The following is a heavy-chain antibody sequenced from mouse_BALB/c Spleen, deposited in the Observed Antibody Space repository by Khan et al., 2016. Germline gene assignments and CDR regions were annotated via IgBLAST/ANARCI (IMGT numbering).Heavy chain of an antibody. J-gene: IGHJ4*01. CDR3: ARGDYYGSNMDC. V-gene: IGHV4-1*02. Sequence: EVELVESGGGLVQPGGSLKLSCAASGFAFSRYWMSWVRQAPGKGLEWIGEINPDSSTINYTPSLKDKFIISRDNAKNTLYLQMSKVRSEDTALYYCARGDYYGSNMDCWGQGNSVTVSS. CDR1: GFAFSRYW. D-gene: IGHD1-1*01. CDR2: INPDSSTI.